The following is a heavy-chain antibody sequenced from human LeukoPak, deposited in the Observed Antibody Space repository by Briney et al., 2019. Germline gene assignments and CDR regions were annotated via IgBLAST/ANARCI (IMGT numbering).Heavy chain of an antibody. V-gene: IGHV5-51*01. CDR1: GYRFNAYW. D-gene: IGHD6-19*01. CDR3: ARQSSAYDY. Sequence: GESLKISCKGSGYRFNAYWIAWVRQMPGKGLEWMGIISPGNSETRYSPSFQGQVTISADKSISTAYLQWSSLKASDTAMYYCARQSSAYDYWGQGTLVTVSS. CDR2: ISPGNSET. J-gene: IGHJ4*02.